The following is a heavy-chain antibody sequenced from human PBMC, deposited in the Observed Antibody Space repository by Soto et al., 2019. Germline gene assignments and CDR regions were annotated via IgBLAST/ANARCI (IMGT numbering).Heavy chain of an antibody. Sequence: GWSLRLSCTASVFTFSSSAINWFRQAPGKGLEWVSGISGSGGSTYYADSVKGRFTISRDNSKNTVYLQMNSLRAEDTAVYYCAKDLGYCSSTGCYDFYAMDVWGQGTTVTVSS. CDR1: VFTFSSSA. CDR2: ISGSGGST. J-gene: IGHJ6*02. V-gene: IGHV3-23*01. CDR3: AKDLGYCSSTGCYDFYAMDV. D-gene: IGHD2-2*01.